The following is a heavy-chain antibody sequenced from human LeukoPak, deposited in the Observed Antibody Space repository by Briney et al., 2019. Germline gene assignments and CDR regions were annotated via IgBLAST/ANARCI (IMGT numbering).Heavy chain of an antibody. D-gene: IGHD2-2*02. CDR3: ARVINDVVVPAAIRHYYYYYYMDV. Sequence: SETLSLTCTVSGGSISSYYWSWIRQPPGKGLEWIGRIYTSGSTNYTPPLKSRVTMSVETPKNQFSLKLSSVTAADTAVYYCARVINDVVVPAAIRHYYYYYYMDVWGKGTTVTVSS. CDR2: IYTSGST. J-gene: IGHJ6*03. V-gene: IGHV4-4*07. CDR1: GGSISSYY.